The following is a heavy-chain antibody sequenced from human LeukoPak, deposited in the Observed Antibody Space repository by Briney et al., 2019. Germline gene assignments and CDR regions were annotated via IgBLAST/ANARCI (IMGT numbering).Heavy chain of an antibody. Sequence: GGSLRLSCAASGFTFSSYSMNWVRQAPGKGLEWVSYISSDSSPIYYADSVKGRFTIARDNAKNSLYLQMNSLRAEDTAVYYCARVASSNTRYIGFDIWGQGAMVTVSS. D-gene: IGHD5-12*01. CDR3: ARVASSNTRYIGFDI. CDR2: ISSDSSPI. CDR1: GFTFSSYS. V-gene: IGHV3-48*04. J-gene: IGHJ3*02.